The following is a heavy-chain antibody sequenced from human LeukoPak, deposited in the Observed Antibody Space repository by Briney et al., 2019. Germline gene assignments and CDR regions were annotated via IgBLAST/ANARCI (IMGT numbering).Heavy chain of an antibody. CDR1: RFTFSSYA. CDR3: VKDHIRLSHY. J-gene: IGHJ4*02. D-gene: IGHD2-21*01. CDR2: ISGGGGGT. V-gene: IGHV3-23*01. Sequence: PGGSLRLSCTASRFTFSSYAMSWVRQAPGKGLEWVSAISGGGGGTYYADSVKGRFTISRDISKNSLYLQMNSLRAEDTAVYYCVKDHIRLSHYWGQGTLVTVSS.